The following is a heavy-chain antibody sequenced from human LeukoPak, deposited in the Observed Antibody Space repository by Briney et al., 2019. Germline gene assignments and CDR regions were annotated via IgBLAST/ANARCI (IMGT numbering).Heavy chain of an antibody. V-gene: IGHV1-69*06. CDR1: GGTFSSYA. CDR3: ASWQMTTVTTLAFDI. J-gene: IGHJ3*02. Sequence: ASVKVSCKASGGTFSSYAISWVRQAPGQGLEWMGGIIPIFGTANYAQKFQGRVTTTADKSTSTAYMELSSLRSEDTAVYYYASWQMTTVTTLAFDIWGQGTMVTVSS. CDR2: IIPIFGTA. D-gene: IGHD4-17*01.